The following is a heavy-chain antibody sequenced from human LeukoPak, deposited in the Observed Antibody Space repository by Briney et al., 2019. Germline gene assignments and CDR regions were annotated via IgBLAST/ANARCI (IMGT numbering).Heavy chain of an antibody. D-gene: IGHD5-24*01. J-gene: IGHJ2*01. V-gene: IGHV1-8*03. CDR2: MTPNSSYT. CDR1: GYTFTSYD. Sequence: ASVKVSCRASGYTFTSYDINWVRQATGQGLEWMGWMTPNSSYTGYAQKFQGRVTITRNTSITTAYMELSSLRFEDTAVYYCARGRDGYNFGYFDLWGRGTLVTVSS. CDR3: ARGRDGYNFGYFDL.